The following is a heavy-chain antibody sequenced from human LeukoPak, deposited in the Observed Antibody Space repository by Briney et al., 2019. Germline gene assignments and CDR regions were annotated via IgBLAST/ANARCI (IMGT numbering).Heavy chain of an antibody. CDR2: INPSGRST. Sequence: ASVKVSCKASGYTFTSYYMHWVPQAPGQGLEWMGIINPSGRSTSYAQKFQGRVTMTRDTSTSTVYMELSSLRSEDTAVYYCAGVTAAAATSDWFDPWGQGTLVTVSS. CDR1: GYTFTSYY. V-gene: IGHV1-46*01. J-gene: IGHJ5*02. CDR3: AGVTAAAATSDWFDP. D-gene: IGHD6-13*01.